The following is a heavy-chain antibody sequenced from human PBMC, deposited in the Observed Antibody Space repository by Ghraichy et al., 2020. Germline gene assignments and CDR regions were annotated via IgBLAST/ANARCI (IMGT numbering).Heavy chain of an antibody. D-gene: IGHD3-3*01. J-gene: IGHJ6*02. Sequence: SETLSLTCSVSGGFISNSGDYFWSWIRQPPGKGLEWIGNIYYSGNTKYKSSLQSRVTISVDTSKNQFSLKLTSVTAADTAVYYCARERVIWSGYHRGMDVWGQGTTVAVSS. CDR2: IYYSGNT. CDR3: ARERVIWSGYHRGMDV. V-gene: IGHV4-30-4*01. CDR1: GGFISNSGDYF.